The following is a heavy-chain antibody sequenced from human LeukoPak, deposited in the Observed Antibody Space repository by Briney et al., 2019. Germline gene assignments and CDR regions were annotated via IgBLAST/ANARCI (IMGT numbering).Heavy chain of an antibody. CDR3: ARGRYDILTGYSYYFDY. D-gene: IGHD3-9*01. CDR1: GGPFSGYY. CDR2: INHSGST. Sequence: SETLSLTCAVYGGPFSGYYWSWIRQPPGKGLEWIGEINHSGSTNYNPSLKSRVTISVDTSKNQFSLMLISVTAADAAVYYCARGRYDILTGYSYYFDYWGQGTLVTVSS. J-gene: IGHJ4*02. V-gene: IGHV4-34*01.